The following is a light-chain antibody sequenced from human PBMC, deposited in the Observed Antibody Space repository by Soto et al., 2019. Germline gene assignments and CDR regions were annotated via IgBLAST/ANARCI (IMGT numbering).Light chain of an antibody. CDR3: QQYGSSPPVT. CDR2: DAS. CDR1: QSFTTSN. V-gene: IGKV3D-20*01. J-gene: IGKJ5*01. Sequence: EIVLTQSPPTRSLSPGERATLSCGASQSFTTSNLAWYQKKPGLAPRLLIYDASSRATGIPDRFSGSGSGTDFTLTISRLEPEDFAVYYCQQYGSSPPVTFGQGTRLEIK.